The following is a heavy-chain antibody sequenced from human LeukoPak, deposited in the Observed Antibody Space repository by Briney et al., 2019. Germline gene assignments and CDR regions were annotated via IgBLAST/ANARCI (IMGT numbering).Heavy chain of an antibody. V-gene: IGHV2-70*11. CDR3: ARIQFNWSSEGWTLAGNWFDP. CDR2: IDWDDDK. D-gene: IGHD1-20*01. J-gene: IGHJ5*02. CDR1: GFSLSTSGMC. Sequence: SGPALVKPTQTLTLTCTFSGFSLSTSGMCVSWIRQPPGKALEWLARIDWDDDKYYSTSLKTRLTISKDTSKNQVVLTMTNMDPVDTATYYCARIQFNWSSEGWTLAGNWFDPWGQGTLVTVSS.